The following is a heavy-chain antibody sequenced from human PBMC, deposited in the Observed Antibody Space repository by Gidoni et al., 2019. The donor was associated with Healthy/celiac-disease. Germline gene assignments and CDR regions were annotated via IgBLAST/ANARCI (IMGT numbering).Heavy chain of an antibody. J-gene: IGHJ6*02. D-gene: IGHD3-9*01. CDR1: GFTFSSYG. CDR3: ANSSPYYDILTGYYGYYYGMDV. CDR2: ISYDGSNK. V-gene: IGHV3-30*18. Sequence: QVQLVESGGGVVQPGRSLRLSCAASGFTFSSYGMHRVRQAPGKGLEWVAVISYDGSNKYYADSVKGRFTISRDNSKNTLYLQMNSLRAEDTAVYYCANSSPYYDILTGYYGYYYGMDVWGQGTTVTVSS.